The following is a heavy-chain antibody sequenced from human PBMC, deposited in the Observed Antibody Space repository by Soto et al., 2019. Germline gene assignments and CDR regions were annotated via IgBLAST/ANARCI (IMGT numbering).Heavy chain of an antibody. Sequence: QVQLVESGGGVVQPGRSLSLSCAASGFTFSSYGMHWVRQAPGKGLEWVAVISYDGSNKYYADSVKGRFTISRDNSKNTLYLQMNSLRAEDTAVYYCAKDLLAYCGGDCYSPLDYWGQGTLVTVSS. CDR3: AKDLLAYCGGDCYSPLDY. CDR1: GFTFSSYG. D-gene: IGHD2-21*02. V-gene: IGHV3-30*18. J-gene: IGHJ4*02. CDR2: ISYDGSNK.